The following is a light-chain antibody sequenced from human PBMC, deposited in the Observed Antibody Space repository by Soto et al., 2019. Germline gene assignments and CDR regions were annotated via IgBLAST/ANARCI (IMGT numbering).Light chain of an antibody. Sequence: DIQMTQSPSTLSASVGDRVTITCRASQSISSWLAWYQQKPGKAPKLLIYKASSLASGVPSRFSGSGSGTEFTLTISSLQPGDFATYYCQQYNRYWTFGQGTKVEIK. CDR1: QSISSW. J-gene: IGKJ1*01. CDR3: QQYNRYWT. CDR2: KAS. V-gene: IGKV1-5*03.